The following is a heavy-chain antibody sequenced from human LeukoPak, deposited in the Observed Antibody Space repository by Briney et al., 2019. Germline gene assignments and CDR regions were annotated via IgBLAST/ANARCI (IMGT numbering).Heavy chain of an antibody. J-gene: IGHJ6*04. V-gene: IGHV3-53*01. Sequence: PGGSLRLSCAASGFTVSSNYMSWVRQAPGEGLEWVSVIYSGGTTYYADSVKGRFTISRDNSKNTLYLQMNSLRAEDTAVYYCGGGLRSSWGGGMDVWGKGTTVTVSS. CDR1: GFTVSSNY. CDR3: GGGLRSSWGGGMDV. D-gene: IGHD6-13*01. CDR2: IYSGGTT.